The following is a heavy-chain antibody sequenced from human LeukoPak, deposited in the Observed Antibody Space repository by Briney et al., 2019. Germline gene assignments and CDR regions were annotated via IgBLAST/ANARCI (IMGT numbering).Heavy chain of an antibody. CDR1: GGTFSSYA. CDR2: ITPIFGTA. V-gene: IGHV1-69*01. CDR3: AKAPYLLDTEPAFDI. J-gene: IGHJ3*02. D-gene: IGHD5-18*01. Sequence: SVKVSCKASGGTFSSYAISWVRQAPGQGLEWMGGITPIFGTANYAQKFQGRVTITADESTSTAYMELSSLRSEDTAVYYCAKAPYLLDTEPAFDIWGQGTMVTVSS.